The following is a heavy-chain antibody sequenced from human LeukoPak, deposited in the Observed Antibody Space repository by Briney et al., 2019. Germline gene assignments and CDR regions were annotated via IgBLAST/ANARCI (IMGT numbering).Heavy chain of an antibody. CDR1: GFTFSYYE. CDR2: ISSSGSTI. J-gene: IGHJ4*02. Sequence: PGGSLRLSCAASGFTFSYYEMNWVRQAPGKGLGWVSYISSSGSTIYYADSVKGRFTISRDNAKNSLYLQMNTLRAEDTAVYYCARRDPWRGYSYGIDYWGQGTLVTVSS. CDR3: ARRDPWRGYSYGIDY. D-gene: IGHD5-18*01. V-gene: IGHV3-48*03.